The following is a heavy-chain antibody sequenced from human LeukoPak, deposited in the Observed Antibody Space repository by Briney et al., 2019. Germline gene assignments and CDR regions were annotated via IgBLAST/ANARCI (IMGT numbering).Heavy chain of an antibody. V-gene: IGHV1-46*01. Sequence: GASVKVSCKASGYTFTSNHIHWVRQAPGQGLEWMGIINPSGRSTNYAHKFQGRVTMTSDTSTSTVYMELSGLRSEDTAMYYCAREQGRVPGPLVVAGTYYFDYWGQGTLVTVSS. CDR2: INPSGRST. CDR3: AREQGRVPGPLVVAGTYYFDY. J-gene: IGHJ4*02. CDR1: GYTFTSNH. D-gene: IGHD2-15*01.